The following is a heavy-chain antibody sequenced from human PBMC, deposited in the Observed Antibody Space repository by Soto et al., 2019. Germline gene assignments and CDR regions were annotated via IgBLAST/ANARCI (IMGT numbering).Heavy chain of an antibody. CDR1: GYSVSNNSAA. CDR3: ARIVGGSSDY. CDR2: TYYRSKWYS. D-gene: IGHD2-15*01. Sequence: SQTLSLTCAISGYSVSNNSAAWNWIRQPPSGGLEWLGRTYYRSKWYSDYAFSVKSRITINPDTSKNQFSLQLKSVTPEDAAMYYCARIVGGSSDYWGQGTLVTVSS. J-gene: IGHJ4*02. V-gene: IGHV6-1*01.